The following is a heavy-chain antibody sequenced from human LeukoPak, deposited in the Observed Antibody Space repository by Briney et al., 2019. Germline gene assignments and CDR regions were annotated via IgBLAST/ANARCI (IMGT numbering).Heavy chain of an antibody. Sequence: PSETLSLTCTVPGGSISIYYWSWIRQPPGKGLEWIGYIYYSGSTNYNPSLKSRVTISVDTSKNQFSLKLSSVTAADTAVYYCARRDYYYGMDVWGQGTTVTVSS. V-gene: IGHV4-59*08. CDR2: IYYSGST. CDR3: ARRDYYYGMDV. J-gene: IGHJ6*02. CDR1: GGSISIYY.